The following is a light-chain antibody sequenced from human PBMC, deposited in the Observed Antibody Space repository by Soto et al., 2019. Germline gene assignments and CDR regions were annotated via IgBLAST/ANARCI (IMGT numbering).Light chain of an antibody. Sequence: QSVLTQPPSVSAAPGQKVTISCSGSSSNIGNNYVSWYQQLPGTAPKLLIYDNNKRPSGIPDRFSGSKSGTSATLGITGLQTGDEADYYCGTWDSSLRNFFGTGTKVTVL. CDR2: DNN. CDR3: GTWDSSLRNF. J-gene: IGLJ1*01. V-gene: IGLV1-51*01. CDR1: SSNIGNNY.